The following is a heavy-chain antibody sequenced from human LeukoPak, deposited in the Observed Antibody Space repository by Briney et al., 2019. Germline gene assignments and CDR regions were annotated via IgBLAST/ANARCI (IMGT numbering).Heavy chain of an antibody. CDR2: IYTSGST. Sequence: PSETLSLTCTVSGGSISSGSYYWSWIRQPAGKGLEWIGRIYTSGSTNYNPSLKSRVTMSVDTSKNQFSLKLSSVTAADTAVYYCASLGSGSYYVDYWGQGTLVTVSS. V-gene: IGHV4-61*02. CDR1: GGSISSGSYY. J-gene: IGHJ4*02. D-gene: IGHD3-10*01. CDR3: ASLGSGSYYVDY.